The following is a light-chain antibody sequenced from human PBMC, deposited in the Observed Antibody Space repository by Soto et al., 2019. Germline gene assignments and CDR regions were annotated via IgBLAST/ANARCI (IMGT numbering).Light chain of an antibody. CDR3: QQYNNWPIT. CDR1: QSVSSN. V-gene: IGKV3-15*01. Sequence: EIVMNQSPATLSVSPGERATLSCRASQSVSSNLAWYQQKPGQAPRLLIYGASTRATGIPARFSGSGSGTEFTLTISSLQSEDFAVYYCQQYNNWPITFGQGTRLEI. J-gene: IGKJ5*01. CDR2: GAS.